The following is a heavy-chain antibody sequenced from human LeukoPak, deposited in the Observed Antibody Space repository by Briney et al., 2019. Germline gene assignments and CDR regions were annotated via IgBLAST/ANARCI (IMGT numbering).Heavy chain of an antibody. V-gene: IGHV3-53*01. CDR1: GFAFSNS. J-gene: IGHJ4*02. CDR3: ARRAGAYSHPYDY. CDR2: IYSDNT. D-gene: IGHD4/OR15-4a*01. Sequence: GGSLRLSCAASGFAFSNSMSWVRQAPGKGLEWVSFIYSDNTHYSDSVKGRFTISRDNSKNTLYLQMNSLRAEDTAVYYCARRAGAYSHPYDYWGQGTLVTVSS.